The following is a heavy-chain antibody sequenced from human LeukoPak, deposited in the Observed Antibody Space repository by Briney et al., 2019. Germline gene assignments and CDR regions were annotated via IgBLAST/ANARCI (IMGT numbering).Heavy chain of an antibody. CDR1: GGTFSSYA. D-gene: IGHD2-2*03. CDR3: ARDVDIVVVAPYYYGMDV. CDR2: IIPIFGTA. V-gene: IGHV1-69*13. J-gene: IGHJ6*02. Sequence: SVKVSCKASGGTFSSYAISWVRQAPGQGLEWMGGIIPIFGTANYAQKFQGRVTITADESTSTAYMGLSSLRSEDTAVYYCARDVDIVVVAPYYYGMDVWGRGTTVTVSS.